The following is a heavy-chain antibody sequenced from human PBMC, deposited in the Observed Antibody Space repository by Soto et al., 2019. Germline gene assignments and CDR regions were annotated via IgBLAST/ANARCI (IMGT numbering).Heavy chain of an antibody. CDR3: AKEENYGRTHAFDV. J-gene: IGHJ3*01. CDR1: GFSFSTYA. Sequence: EVRLLESGGGLVQPGGSLRLSCAASGFSFSTYAMSWVCQAPGKGLEWVSYISGRGDRTNYADSVKGRFTISRDNSKNTLSLQMSSLRVEDTALYYCAKEENYGRTHAFDVWGQGTMVTVSS. CDR2: ISGRGDRT. V-gene: IGHV3-23*01. D-gene: IGHD3-10*01.